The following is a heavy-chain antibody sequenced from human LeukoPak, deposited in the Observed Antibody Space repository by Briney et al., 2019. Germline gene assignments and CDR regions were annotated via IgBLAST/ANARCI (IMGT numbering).Heavy chain of an antibody. D-gene: IGHD2-2*02. CDR3: ASAPILRGEGGEHYNYGMDV. V-gene: IGHV4-4*02. CDR1: GGSINSGNW. J-gene: IGHJ6*02. CDR2: NYHSGST. Sequence: SGTLSLTCAVSGGSINSGNWGRWVRQPPGKGLEWIGENYHSGSTNYNPSLKSRVTISVDEFKTQFSLNLTSVTAADTAVYHCASAPILRGEGGEHYNYGMDVWGQGTTVTVSS.